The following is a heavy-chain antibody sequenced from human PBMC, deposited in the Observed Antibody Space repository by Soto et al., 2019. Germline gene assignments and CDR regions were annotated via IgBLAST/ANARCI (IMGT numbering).Heavy chain of an antibody. D-gene: IGHD2-15*01. CDR1: GFTVSSNY. V-gene: IGHV3-53*01. Sequence: EVQLVESGGGLIQPGGSLRLSCAASGFTVSSNYMSWVRQAPGKGLEWVSVIYSGGSTYYADSVKGRFTISRDNSKNTLYLQMNSLRAEDTAVYDCARSSGGGSGPFPFDYWGQGTLVTVSS. CDR2: IYSGGST. CDR3: ARSSGGGSGPFPFDY. J-gene: IGHJ4*02.